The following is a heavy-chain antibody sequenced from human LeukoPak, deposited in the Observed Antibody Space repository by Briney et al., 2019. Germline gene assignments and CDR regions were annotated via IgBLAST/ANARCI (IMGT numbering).Heavy chain of an antibody. J-gene: IGHJ4*02. Sequence: PGGSLRLSCAASGFTFSSYWMSWVRQAPGKGLEWVANIKQDGSEKYYVDSVKGRFTISRDNAKNSLYLQMNSLRAEDAALYYCARGYQTGTMGYFDYWGQGTLVTVSS. D-gene: IGHD1-1*01. CDR1: GFTFSSYW. CDR3: ARGYQTGTMGYFDY. V-gene: IGHV3-7*03. CDR2: IKQDGSEK.